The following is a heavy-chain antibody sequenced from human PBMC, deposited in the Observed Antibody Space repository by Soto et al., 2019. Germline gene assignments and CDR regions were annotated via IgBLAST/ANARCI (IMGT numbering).Heavy chain of an antibody. CDR3: AKGHHSFNLVGASDY. CDR2: ISYDGSNK. V-gene: IGHV3-30*18. J-gene: IGHJ4*02. D-gene: IGHD1-26*01. CDR1: GFTFSRYG. Sequence: QVQLVESGGDVVQPGRSLRLSCAASGFTFSRYGFHWVRQAPGRGLGWVAVISYDGSNKYYADSVKGRFTISRDNLKNTLYLQMNSLRAEDSAVYYCAKGHHSFNLVGASDYWGQGTLVTVSS.